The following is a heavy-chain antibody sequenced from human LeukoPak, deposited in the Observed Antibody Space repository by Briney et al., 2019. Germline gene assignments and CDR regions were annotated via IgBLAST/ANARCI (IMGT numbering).Heavy chain of an antibody. J-gene: IGHJ4*02. CDR3: ARETAVAGGFDY. V-gene: IGHV1-46*03. Sequence: ASVKVSFKSSVYTFTSYYMHWVRHAPGQGLDWIGIMHPSGAGTSYAQKFKGRVTMNRDTSTSTVYMEMSSLRSEDTAVYYCARETAVAGGFDYWGQGTLVTVSS. CDR2: MHPSGAGT. CDR1: VYTFTSYY. D-gene: IGHD6-19*01.